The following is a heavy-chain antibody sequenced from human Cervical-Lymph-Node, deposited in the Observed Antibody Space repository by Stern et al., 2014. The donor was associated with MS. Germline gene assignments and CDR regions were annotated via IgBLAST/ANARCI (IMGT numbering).Heavy chain of an antibody. CDR2: ISYDGSNK. Sequence: VQLEESGGGVVQPGRSLRLSCAASGFTFSSYAMHWVRQAPGKGLEWVAVISYDGSNKYYADSVKGRFTISRDNSKNTLYLQMNSLRAEDTAVYYCARATMVATWSVDYWGQGTLVTVS. V-gene: IGHV3-30*01. D-gene: IGHD5-12*01. CDR1: GFTFSSYA. J-gene: IGHJ4*02. CDR3: ARATMVATWSVDY.